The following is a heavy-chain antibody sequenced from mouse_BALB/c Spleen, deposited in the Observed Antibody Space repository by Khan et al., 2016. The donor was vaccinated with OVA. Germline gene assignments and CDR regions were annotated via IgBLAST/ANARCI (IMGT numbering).Heavy chain of an antibody. J-gene: IGHJ2*01. CDR2: IYPFNDDT. Sequence: LQQSGPELVKPGASVKMSCEASGYTFTSYVIHWVKQKPGQGLEWIGYIYPFNDDTKYNAKLKGQATLTSDTSSSTAYLELRSLTSEDSAVYYCAKNYRYDVYFDYWGQGTTLTVSS. D-gene: IGHD2-14*01. CDR3: AKNYRYDVYFDY. V-gene: IGHV1S136*01. CDR1: GYTFTSYV.